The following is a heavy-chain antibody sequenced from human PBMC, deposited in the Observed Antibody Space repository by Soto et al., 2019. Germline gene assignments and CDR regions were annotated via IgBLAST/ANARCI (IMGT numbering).Heavy chain of an antibody. CDR2: INAGNGNT. CDR3: ARDLGDPNHYYYYMDV. Sequence: QVQLVQSGAEVKKPGASVKVSCKASGYTFTSYAMHWVRQAPGQRLEWMGWINAGNGNTKYSQKLQGRVTITRDTSASKGYMELSSLRCEDTAVYYWARDLGDPNHYYYYMDVWGKGTTVTVSS. CDR1: GYTFTSYA. D-gene: IGHD2-21*02. J-gene: IGHJ6*03. V-gene: IGHV1-3*01.